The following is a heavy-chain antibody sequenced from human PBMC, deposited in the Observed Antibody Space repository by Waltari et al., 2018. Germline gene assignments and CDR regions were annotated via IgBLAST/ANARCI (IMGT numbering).Heavy chain of an antibody. J-gene: IGHJ4*02. D-gene: IGHD2-2*02. CDR1: GSTFSKFG. Sequence: QVNLVESGGGVVQPGGSLRLSCATQGSTFSKFGMYLVRQAPGKGLEWVALIWFDGSDKFYADSVRGRFTISRDNSARTLYLDMDSLRLDDTAMYYCAKDAFGNTYLDFWGQGTLVTVSS. CDR2: IWFDGSDK. CDR3: AKDAFGNTYLDF. V-gene: IGHV3-30*02.